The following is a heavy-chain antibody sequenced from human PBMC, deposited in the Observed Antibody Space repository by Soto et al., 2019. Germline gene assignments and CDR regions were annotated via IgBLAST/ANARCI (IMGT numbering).Heavy chain of an antibody. J-gene: IGHJ4*02. CDR3: ARASYDSSTYYLDY. V-gene: IGHV4-39*07. Sequence: SETLSLTCTVSGGSISSSGYYWGWIRQPPGKGLEWIGCIFYSGSTYYNPSLKSRVTISVDTSNNQFSLKLSSVTAADTAVYYCARASYDSSTYYLDYWGQETLVTVSS. CDR2: IFYSGST. CDR1: GGSISSSGYY. D-gene: IGHD3-22*01.